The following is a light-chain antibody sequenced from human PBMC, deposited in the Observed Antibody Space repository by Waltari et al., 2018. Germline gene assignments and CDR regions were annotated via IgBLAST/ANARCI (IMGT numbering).Light chain of an antibody. CDR1: QSISSW. J-gene: IGKJ2*01. CDR2: KAS. CDR3: QQYNSRSYT. V-gene: IGKV1-5*03. Sequence: DIQMTQSPSTLSASVRDRVTINCRASQSISSWFAWYQQKPGKAPKHLIYKASSLESGVPSRFSGSGSGTEFTLTISSLQPDDFATYYCQQYNSRSYTFGQGTKLEIK.